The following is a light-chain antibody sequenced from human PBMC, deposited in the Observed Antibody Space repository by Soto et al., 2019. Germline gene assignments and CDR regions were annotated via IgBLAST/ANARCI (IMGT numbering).Light chain of an antibody. J-gene: IGKJ1*01. CDR1: QSFSSY. V-gene: IGKV1-39*01. CDR3: QQSYSTPPT. Sequence: DIQMTQSPSSLSASVGDRVTITCRASQSFSSYLNWYQQKPGKAPKLLIYAASSLQSGVPSRFSGSGSGTDFTLTISSLQPEDFAPYYCQQSYSTPPTFGQGTKLEIK. CDR2: AAS.